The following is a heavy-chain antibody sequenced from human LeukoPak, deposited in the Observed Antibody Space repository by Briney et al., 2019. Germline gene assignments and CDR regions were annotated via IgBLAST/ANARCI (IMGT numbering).Heavy chain of an antibody. Sequence: GGSLRLSCAASGFTLRGYGMHWVRQAPGKGLEWVAFIRYDGSDKSYADSVKGRFTISRDNSENTLYLQINSLRVEDTAVYYCAKGSKLVVITRDHYMAVWGKGTTVTISS. CDR2: IRYDGSDK. V-gene: IGHV3-30*02. CDR3: AKGSKLVVITRDHYMAV. CDR1: GFTLRGYG. D-gene: IGHD3-22*01. J-gene: IGHJ6*03.